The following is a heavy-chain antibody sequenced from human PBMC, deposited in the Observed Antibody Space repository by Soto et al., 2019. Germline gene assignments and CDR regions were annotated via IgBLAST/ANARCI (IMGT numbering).Heavy chain of an antibody. V-gene: IGHV5-51*01. CDR1: VYSFTSDW. D-gene: IGHD6-13*01. Sequence: PWESLKISCKVSVYSFTSDWIGWFRQIPGKGLEWIGIIYPGDSDTRYSPSFQGQVTISADKSISTAYLQWSSLKASDTAMYYCARTGYSSSWSFYYYYGMDVWGQGTTVTVSS. CDR2: IYPGDSDT. CDR3: ARTGYSSSWSFYYYYGMDV. J-gene: IGHJ6*02.